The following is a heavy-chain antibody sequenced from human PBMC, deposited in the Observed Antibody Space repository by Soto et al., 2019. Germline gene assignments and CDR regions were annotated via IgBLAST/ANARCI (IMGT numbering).Heavy chain of an antibody. V-gene: IGHV1-3*01. CDR2: INAGNGNT. J-gene: IGHJ4*02. D-gene: IGHD1-26*01. CDR3: ARDLGVGAASDY. CDR1: GYTFTSYA. Sequence: ASVKVSCKASGYTFTSYAMHWVRQAPGQRLEWMGRINAGNGNTKYSQKFQGRVTITRDTSASTAYMELSSLRSEDTAVYYCARDLGVGAASDYWGQGTLVTVSS.